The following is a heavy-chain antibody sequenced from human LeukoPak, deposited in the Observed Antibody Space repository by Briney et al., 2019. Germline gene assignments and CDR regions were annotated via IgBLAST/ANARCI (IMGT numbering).Heavy chain of an antibody. Sequence: AGGSLRLSCAASGFTFSSYAMSWVRQAPGKGLEWVSAISGSGGNTYYADSVKGRFTISRDNSKNTLFLQMSSLRAEDTAVYYCALGVQWLVTFDYWGQGTLVTVSS. CDR2: ISGSGGNT. V-gene: IGHV3-23*01. J-gene: IGHJ4*02. CDR3: ALGVQWLVTFDY. D-gene: IGHD6-19*01. CDR1: GFTFSSYA.